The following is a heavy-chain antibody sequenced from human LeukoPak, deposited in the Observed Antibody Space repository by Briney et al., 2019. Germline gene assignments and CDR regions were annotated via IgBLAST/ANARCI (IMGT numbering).Heavy chain of an antibody. CDR3: ARDLGIVGRGGDY. CDR1: GGSISSHY. CDR2: IYYSGST. D-gene: IGHD1-26*01. Sequence: SETLSLTCTVSGGSISSHYWSWIRQPPGKGLEWIGYIYYSGSTNYNPSLKSRVTISVDTSKNQFSLKLSSVTAADTAVCYCARDLGIVGRGGDYWGQGTLVTVSS. J-gene: IGHJ4*02. V-gene: IGHV4-59*11.